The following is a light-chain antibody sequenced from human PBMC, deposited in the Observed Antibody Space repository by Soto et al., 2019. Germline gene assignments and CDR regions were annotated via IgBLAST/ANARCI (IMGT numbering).Light chain of an antibody. V-gene: IGKV1-5*01. Sequence: DIQMTQSPSTLSASVGDRVTIACRASQTISTWLAWYQRKPGKAPKLLLYDVSTLASGVPSRFSGSGSGTEFTLSITSLQPDDFATYYCLQYNSSVTFGGGTKVEIQ. CDR2: DVS. J-gene: IGKJ4*01. CDR1: QTISTW. CDR3: LQYNSSVT.